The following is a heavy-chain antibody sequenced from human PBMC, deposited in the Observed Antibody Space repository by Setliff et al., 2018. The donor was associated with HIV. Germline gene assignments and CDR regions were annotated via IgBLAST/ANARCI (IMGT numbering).Heavy chain of an antibody. J-gene: IGHJ4*02. Sequence: SETLSLTCRVSGGYVSDSSYYWGWIRQAPGKGLEWIGSMYYTESPYYNPSFINRVTISIDTSKNPFSLSLSSVTAAASAVYYCARQGFVPLGVHQFDSWGQGTLVTVSS. CDR3: ARQGFVPLGVHQFDS. D-gene: IGHD3-16*01. CDR2: MYYTESP. CDR1: GGYVSDSSYY. V-gene: IGHV4-39*01.